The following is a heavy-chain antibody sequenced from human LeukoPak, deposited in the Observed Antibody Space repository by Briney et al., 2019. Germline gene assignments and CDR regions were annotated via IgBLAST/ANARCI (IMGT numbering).Heavy chain of an antibody. CDR2: MNLNRGNT. CDR1: GYTFTSYD. V-gene: IGHV1-8*03. CDR3: ARDGVRNYYDSSGYYSWFAP. J-gene: IGHJ5*02. D-gene: IGHD3-22*01. Sequence: ASLKLSCTVSGYTFTSYDTNWVRQAPGQGLEWMGWMNLNRGNTGYAQRSQGRVTITRNTSISTAYMELSSLRSEDTAVYYCARDGVRNYYDSSGYYSWFAPWGQGTLVTVSS.